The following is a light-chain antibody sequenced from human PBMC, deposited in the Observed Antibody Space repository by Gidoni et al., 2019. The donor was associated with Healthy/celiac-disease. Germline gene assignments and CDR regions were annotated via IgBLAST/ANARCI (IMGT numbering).Light chain of an antibody. CDR1: SSDVGGYNY. CDR3: SSYTSSSTPWV. J-gene: IGLJ1*01. CDR2: EVS. V-gene: IGLV2-14*01. Sequence: QSALTQPASVSGSPGQSITISCTGTSSDVGGYNYVSWYQQHPGKAPKLMICEVSNRPSGVSNRFSGSKSGNTASLTISGLQAEDEADYYCSSYTSSSTPWVFGTGTKVTVL.